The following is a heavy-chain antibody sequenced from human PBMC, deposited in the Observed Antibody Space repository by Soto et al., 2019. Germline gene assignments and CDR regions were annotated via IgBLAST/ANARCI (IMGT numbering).Heavy chain of an antibody. J-gene: IGHJ6*02. Sequence: VQLVESGGVVVQPGGSLRLSCAASGFTFDDYAMHWVRQAPGKGLEWVSLISWDGGSTYYADSVKGRFTISRDNSKNSLYLQMNSLRAEDTALYYCAKASSPRGPYYYYGMDVWGQGTTVTVSS. CDR1: GFTFDDYA. D-gene: IGHD6-6*01. CDR3: AKASSPRGPYYYYGMDV. V-gene: IGHV3-43D*04. CDR2: ISWDGGST.